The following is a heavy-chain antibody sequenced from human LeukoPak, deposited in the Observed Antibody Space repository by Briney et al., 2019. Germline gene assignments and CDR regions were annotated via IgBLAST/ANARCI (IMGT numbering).Heavy chain of an antibody. J-gene: IGHJ5*02. CDR3: ARVYYYDSSGQNWFDP. Sequence: PGGSLRLSCAASGFTFSSYSMNWVRQAPGKGLGWVSVIYSGGSTYYADSVKGRFTISRDNSKNTLYLQMNSLRAENTAVYYCARVYYYDSSGQNWFDPWGQGTLVTVSS. CDR1: GFTFSSYS. D-gene: IGHD3-22*01. CDR2: IYSGGST. V-gene: IGHV3-53*01.